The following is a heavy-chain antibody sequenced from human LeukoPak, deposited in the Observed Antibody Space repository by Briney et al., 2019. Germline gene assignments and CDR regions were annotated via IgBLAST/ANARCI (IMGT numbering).Heavy chain of an antibody. CDR3: AKERTYYYAAGY. CDR1: GFTFNNYA. V-gene: IGHV3-23*01. CDR2: ISGSGGSA. Sequence: PGGSLRLSCAASGFTFNNYAMSWVRQAPGKGLEWVSAISGSGGSAYYADSVKGRFTISRDNSKNTLYLQMNSLRAEDTAVYYCAKERTYYYAAGYWGQGTLVTVSS. J-gene: IGHJ4*02. D-gene: IGHD3-10*01.